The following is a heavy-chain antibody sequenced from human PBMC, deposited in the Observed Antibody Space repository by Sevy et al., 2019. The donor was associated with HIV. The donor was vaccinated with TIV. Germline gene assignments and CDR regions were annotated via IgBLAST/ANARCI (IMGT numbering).Heavy chain of an antibody. CDR1: GFTFRTSG. CDR2: ISYDEAHK. J-gene: IGHJ4*02. CDR3: AKDYSAGITMVRGAYRARGDYFDY. Sequence: GGSLRLSCVTSGFTFRTSGMHWVRQSPGKGLEWVAVISYDEAHKNYADSVKGQFSIPKGNSKNTLYLQMSSLRTEDTAGYYCAKDYSAGITMVRGAYRARGDYFDYWGQGTQVTVSS. V-gene: IGHV3-30*18. D-gene: IGHD3-10*01.